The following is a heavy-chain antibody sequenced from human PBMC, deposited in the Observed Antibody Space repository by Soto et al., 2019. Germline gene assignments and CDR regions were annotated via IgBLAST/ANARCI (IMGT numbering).Heavy chain of an antibody. J-gene: IGHJ6*02. D-gene: IGHD2-2*01. V-gene: IGHV1-18*04. CDR1: GYTFTSYG. CDR2: ISAYNGNT. CDR3: AREWSWGSCFYIMGWYYASAIHV. Sequence: DAAVKVSCKASGYTFTSYGISWVRQAPGQGLEWMGWISAYNGNTNYAQKLQGRVTMTTDTSTSTAYMELRTLSSDDTAVYYCAREWSWGSCFYIMGWYYASAIHVCCQGTTVPVS.